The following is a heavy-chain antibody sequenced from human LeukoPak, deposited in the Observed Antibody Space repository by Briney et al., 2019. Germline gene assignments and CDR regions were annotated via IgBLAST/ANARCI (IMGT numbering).Heavy chain of an antibody. J-gene: IGHJ6*02. D-gene: IGHD3-10*01. V-gene: IGHV5-51*01. Sequence: GESLKISCKGSGYSFTSYWIGWVRQMPGKGLEWMGIIYPGDSDTRYSPSFQGQVTISADNSISTAYLQWSSLKASDTAMYYCARGVVRGVHYYGMDVWGQGTTVTVSS. CDR2: IYPGDSDT. CDR1: GYSFTSYW. CDR3: ARGVVRGVHYYGMDV.